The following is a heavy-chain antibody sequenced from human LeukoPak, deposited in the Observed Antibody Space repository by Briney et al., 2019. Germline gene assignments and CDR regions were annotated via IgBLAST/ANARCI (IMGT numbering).Heavy chain of an antibody. CDR2: MNPNSGNT. J-gene: IGHJ4*02. D-gene: IGHD3-22*01. Sequence: ASVEVSCKASGYTFTSYDINWVRQATGQGLEWMGWMNPNSGNTGYAQKFQGRVTMTRNTSISTAYMELSSLRSEDTAVYYCARAGVHYYDSSGYLDYWGQGTLVTVSS. V-gene: IGHV1-8*01. CDR3: ARAGVHYYDSSGYLDY. CDR1: GYTFTSYD.